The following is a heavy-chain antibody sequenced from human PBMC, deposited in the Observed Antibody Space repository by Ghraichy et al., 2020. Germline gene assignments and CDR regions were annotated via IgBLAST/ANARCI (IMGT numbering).Heavy chain of an antibody. CDR2: IHHSGTT. V-gene: IGHV4-59*01. CDR3: ARLGGSGTNPPYDK. J-gene: IGHJ4*02. Sequence: SETLSLTCTVSGCSINSDYWSWIRQPPGKGLEQIGYIHHSGTTIYNPSLQSRVTISVDTSKNQFSLNLRSVTAADTAVYYCARLGGSGTNPPYDKWGQGILVTVSS. CDR1: GCSINSDY. D-gene: IGHD3-10*01.